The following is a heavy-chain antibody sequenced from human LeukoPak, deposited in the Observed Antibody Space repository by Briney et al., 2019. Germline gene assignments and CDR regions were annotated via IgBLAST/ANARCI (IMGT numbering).Heavy chain of an antibody. D-gene: IGHD3-10*01. CDR3: AKGEGTMAN. CDR2: IWYDGSNK. Sequence: GGSLSLSCAASGFTFSSYGMHWVRQAPGKGLEWVAVIWYDGSNKYYADSVKGRFTISRDNSKNTLYLQMNSLRAEDTAVYYCAKGEGTMANWGQGTLVTVSP. V-gene: IGHV3-33*06. J-gene: IGHJ4*02. CDR1: GFTFSSYG.